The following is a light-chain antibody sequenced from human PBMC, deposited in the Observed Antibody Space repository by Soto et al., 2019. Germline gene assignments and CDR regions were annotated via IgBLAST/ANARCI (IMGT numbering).Light chain of an antibody. V-gene: IGKV1-17*03. J-gene: IGKJ2*01. CDR3: LQHNNYPYT. CDR1: QDISRC. Sequence: DVQMTQSPSAMSASVGVRVTITCRASQDISRCVAWFQQKPGKAPERLIYDTSSLQPGVPSRFSGSGSGTEFTLAISGLQPEDFATYYCLQHNNYPYTFGQGTKLEIK. CDR2: DTS.